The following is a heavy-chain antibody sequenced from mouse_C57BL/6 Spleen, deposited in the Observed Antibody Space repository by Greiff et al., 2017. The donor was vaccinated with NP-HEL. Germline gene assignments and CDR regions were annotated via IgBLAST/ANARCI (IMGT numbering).Heavy chain of an antibody. J-gene: IGHJ2*01. Sequence: QVQLQQSGPELVKPGASVQISCKASGYAFSSSWMNWVKQRPGKGLEWIGRIYPGDGDPNYNGKFKGKATLTADKSSSTAYMQLSSLTSEDSAVYFCARSGGTEYYFDYWGQGTTLTVSS. D-gene: IGHD4-1*01. CDR1: GYAFSSSW. V-gene: IGHV1-82*01. CDR2: IYPGDGDP. CDR3: ARSGGTEYYFDY.